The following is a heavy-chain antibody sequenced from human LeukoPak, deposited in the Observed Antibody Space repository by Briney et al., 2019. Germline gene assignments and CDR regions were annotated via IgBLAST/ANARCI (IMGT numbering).Heavy chain of an antibody. V-gene: IGHV3-23*01. Sequence: QTGGSLRLSCTTSGFAFSNYAMTWVRQAPGKGPEWVSGISGFNTYYADSVKGRFTIFRDNSKNVLNLQMDRLRAEDTAVYSCAKDVCTSPRCLLYFDSWGQGTLVTVSS. CDR2: ISGFNT. CDR1: GFAFSNYA. J-gene: IGHJ4*02. CDR3: AKDVCTSPRCLLYFDS. D-gene: IGHD2-8*01.